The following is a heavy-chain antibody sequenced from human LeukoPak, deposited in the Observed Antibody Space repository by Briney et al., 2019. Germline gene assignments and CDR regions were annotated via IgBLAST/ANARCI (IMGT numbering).Heavy chain of an antibody. CDR3: ARGPQYCSSTSCPPSMDV. Sequence: SETLSLTCAVYGGSFSGYYWSWIRQPPGKGLEWIGEINHSGSTNYNPSLKSRVTISVDTSKNQFSLELSSVTAADTAVYYCARGPQYCSSTSCPPSMDVWGKGTTVTVSS. CDR1: GGSFSGYY. CDR2: INHSGST. D-gene: IGHD2-2*01. V-gene: IGHV4-34*01. J-gene: IGHJ6*03.